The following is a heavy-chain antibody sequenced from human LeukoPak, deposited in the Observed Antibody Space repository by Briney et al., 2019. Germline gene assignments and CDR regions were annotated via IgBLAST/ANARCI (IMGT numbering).Heavy chain of an antibody. CDR3: VKDHIVVVPAAITGGWFDP. CDR2: ISSNGGST. CDR1: GFTFSSYA. D-gene: IGHD2-2*01. V-gene: IGHV3-64D*06. J-gene: IGHJ5*02. Sequence: GGSLRLSCSASGFTFSSYAMHWVRQAPGKGLEYVSAISSNGGSTNYADSVKGRFTISRDNSKNTLYLQMSSLRAEDTAVYYCVKDHIVVVPAAITGGWFDPWGQGTLVTVSS.